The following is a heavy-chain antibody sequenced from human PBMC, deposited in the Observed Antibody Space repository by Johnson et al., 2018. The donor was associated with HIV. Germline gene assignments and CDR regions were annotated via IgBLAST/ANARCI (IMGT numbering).Heavy chain of an antibody. J-gene: IGHJ3*02. CDR3: APLGDAFDI. V-gene: IGHV3-33*08. CDR1: GFTFDDYG. Sequence: QVQLVESGGGVVRPGGSLRLSCVASGFTFDDYGMSWVRQAPGKGLEWVAVIWYDGSNQYCADSVKGRFTISRDNSNKTVYLQMNSLGPEDTAVYYCAPLGDAFDIWGQGTMVTVSS. CDR2: IWYDGSNQ. D-gene: IGHD7-27*01.